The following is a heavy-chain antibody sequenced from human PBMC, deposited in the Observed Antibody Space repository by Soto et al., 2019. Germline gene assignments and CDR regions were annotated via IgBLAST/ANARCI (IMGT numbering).Heavy chain of an antibody. CDR1: GGTFSSYA. V-gene: IGHV1-69*06. CDR3: ARGAQQLVWDNWFDP. CDR2: IIPIFGTA. D-gene: IGHD6-13*01. J-gene: IGHJ5*02. Sequence: SVKVSCKASGGTFSSYAISRVRQAPGQGLEWMGGIIPIFGTANYAQKFQGRVTITADKSTSTAYMELSSLRSEDTAVYYCARGAQQLVWDNWFDPWGQGTLVTVSS.